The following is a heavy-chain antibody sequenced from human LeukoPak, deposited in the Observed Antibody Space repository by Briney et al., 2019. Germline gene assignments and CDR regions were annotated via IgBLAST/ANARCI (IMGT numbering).Heavy chain of an antibody. D-gene: IGHD2-2*01. CDR3: ARPSIPSAAASALDI. CDR1: GGSISTYY. V-gene: IGHV4-59*08. CDR2: IYYTGST. Sequence: SETLSLTCSVSGGSISTYYWTWIRQPPGKGLEWIGYIYYTGSTNYNPSLKSRATMSVDTSKSHLSLKMTSVTAADTAVYYCARPSIPSAAASALDIWGQGTMVTVSS. J-gene: IGHJ3*02.